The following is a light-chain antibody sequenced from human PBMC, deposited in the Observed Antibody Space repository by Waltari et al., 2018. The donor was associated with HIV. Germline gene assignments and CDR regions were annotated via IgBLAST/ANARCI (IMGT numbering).Light chain of an antibody. CDR1: SSHIGTNY. J-gene: IGLJ3*02. CDR2: RYN. Sequence: QSVLTQPPSATGTPGQRVTISCSGSSSHIGTNYVHWYQQLPGTTPKLLIYRYNQRPSCVPDRFSASKSGTSASLAIRGLRSEDEGDYYCAAWDDSLGGRGLFGGGTRLTVL. V-gene: IGLV1-47*01. CDR3: AAWDDSLGGRGL.